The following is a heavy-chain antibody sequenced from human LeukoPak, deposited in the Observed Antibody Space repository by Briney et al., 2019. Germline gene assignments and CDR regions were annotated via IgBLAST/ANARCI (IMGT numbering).Heavy chain of an antibody. CDR2: ISYDGSNK. Sequence: PGGSLRLSCAASGFTFSSYAMHCVRQAPGKGLEWVAVISYDGSNKYYADSVKGRFTISRDNSKNTLYLQMNRLRAEDTAVYYCARDRSGYSSSWYGTDYYYYYMDVWGKGTTVTVSS. V-gene: IGHV3-30*04. CDR1: GFTFSSYA. CDR3: ARDRSGYSSSWYGTDYYYYYMDV. D-gene: IGHD6-13*01. J-gene: IGHJ6*03.